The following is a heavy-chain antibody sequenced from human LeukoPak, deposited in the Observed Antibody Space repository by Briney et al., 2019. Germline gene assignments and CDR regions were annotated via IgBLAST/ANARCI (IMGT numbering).Heavy chain of an antibody. CDR2: IYSGGST. Sequence: GGSLRLSCAASGFTFSKYGMHWVRQAPGKGLEWVALIYSGGSTYYADFVKGRFTISRDNSKNTLYLQMSSLRAEDTAVYYCAGFSHKGVWGQGTTVTVSS. J-gene: IGHJ6*02. CDR3: AGFSHKGV. V-gene: IGHV3-66*01. CDR1: GFTFSKYG.